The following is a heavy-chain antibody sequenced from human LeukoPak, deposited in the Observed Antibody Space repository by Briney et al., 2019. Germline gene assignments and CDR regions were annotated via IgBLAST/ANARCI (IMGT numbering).Heavy chain of an antibody. CDR3: ARDFTLYGSFSWFDY. J-gene: IGHJ4*02. D-gene: IGHD6-6*01. CDR2: IWYDGSNK. CDR1: GFTFSTFG. V-gene: IGHV3-33*01. Sequence: GGSLRLSCAASGFTFSTFGMHWVRQAPGKGLEWVSVIWYDGSNKFYADSVKGRFTISRDNSKNTLYLQMNSLRAEDTAMYYCARDFTLYGSFSWFDYWGQGTLVTVSS.